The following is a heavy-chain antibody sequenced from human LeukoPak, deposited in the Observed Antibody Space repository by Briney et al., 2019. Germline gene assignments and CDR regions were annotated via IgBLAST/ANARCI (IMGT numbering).Heavy chain of an antibody. Sequence: GGSLRLSCAASGFTFSSFWMHWVRQAPGKGLVWVSRINTDGSSIIYADSVKGRFTMSRDNARNTLYLQMNSLRDEDTAVYYCARCSGGSTYHSDDYWGQGTLVTVSS. D-gene: IGHD2-15*01. V-gene: IGHV3-74*01. CDR1: GFTFSSFW. CDR3: ARCSGGSTYHSDDY. J-gene: IGHJ4*02. CDR2: INTDGSSI.